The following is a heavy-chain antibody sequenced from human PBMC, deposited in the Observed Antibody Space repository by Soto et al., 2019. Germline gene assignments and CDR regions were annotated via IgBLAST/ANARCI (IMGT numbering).Heavy chain of an antibody. J-gene: IGHJ4*02. D-gene: IGHD3-3*01. V-gene: IGHV1-24*01. Sequence: ASVKVSCKVSGYTLTELSMHWVRQAPGKGLEWMGGFDPEDGETIYAQKFQGRVTMTEDTSTDTAYMELSSLRSEDTAVYYCATGKLRFLEWLLSYWGQGTLVTVSS. CDR2: FDPEDGET. CDR1: GYTLTELS. CDR3: ATGKLRFLEWLLSY.